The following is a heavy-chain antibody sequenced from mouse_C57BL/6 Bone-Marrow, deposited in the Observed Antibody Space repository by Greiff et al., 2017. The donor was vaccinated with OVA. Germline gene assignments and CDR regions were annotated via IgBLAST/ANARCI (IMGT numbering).Heavy chain of an antibody. D-gene: IGHD1-1*01. CDR2: IYPRSGNT. CDR3: ARRYYGSARYYFDY. V-gene: IGHV1-81*01. Sequence: QVQLQQSGAELARPGASVKLSCKASGYTFTSYSISWVKQRTGQGLEWIGEIYPRSGNTYYNEKFKGKATLTADKSSSTAYMELRSLTSEDSAVYFCARRYYGSARYYFDYWGQGTTLTVSS. CDR1: GYTFTSYS. J-gene: IGHJ2*01.